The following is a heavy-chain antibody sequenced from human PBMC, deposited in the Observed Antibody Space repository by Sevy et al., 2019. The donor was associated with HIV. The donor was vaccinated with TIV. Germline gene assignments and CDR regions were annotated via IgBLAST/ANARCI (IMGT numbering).Heavy chain of an antibody. J-gene: IGHJ3*02. Sequence: SETLSLTCTVSGGSISSYYWSWIRQPPGKGLEWIGYIYYSGSTNYNPSLKSRVTISVDTSKNQFSLKLSSVTAADTAVYYCATVNYDFWSGYYPKVAFDIWGQGTMVTVSS. D-gene: IGHD3-3*01. V-gene: IGHV4-59*12. CDR3: ATVNYDFWSGYYPKVAFDI. CDR2: IYYSGST. CDR1: GGSISSYY.